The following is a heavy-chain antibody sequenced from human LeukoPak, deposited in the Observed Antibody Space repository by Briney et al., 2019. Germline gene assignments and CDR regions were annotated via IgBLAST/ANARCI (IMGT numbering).Heavy chain of an antibody. CDR1: GFTCSTYS. Sequence: GGSLRLSCAASGFTCSTYSMNWVRQTPGKGPEWLSYYADSVSGRFTISRDNANNSRNLQMNNLRAEDTAVYYCTTSGGSGSSDAFDFWGQGTLVTVSS. V-gene: IGHV3-48*01. CDR3: TTSGGSGSSDAFDF. J-gene: IGHJ3*01. D-gene: IGHD1-26*01.